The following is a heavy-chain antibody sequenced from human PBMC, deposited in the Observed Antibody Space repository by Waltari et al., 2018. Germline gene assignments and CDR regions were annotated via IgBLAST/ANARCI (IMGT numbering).Heavy chain of an antibody. CDR2: IYPGDSDT. J-gene: IGHJ5*02. CDR1: GYKFYRYW. V-gene: IGHV5-51*01. Sequence: EVQLVQSGAEVKKPGESLNISCKADGYKFYRYWFGWGRQMPGKCLEWMGIIYPGDSDTKYNPSFEGQVTISADKSISTAYLRWSRLKASDTAMYYCARPSTLASPAETWGQGTLVTVSS. CDR3: ARPSTLASPAET. D-gene: IGHD2-2*01.